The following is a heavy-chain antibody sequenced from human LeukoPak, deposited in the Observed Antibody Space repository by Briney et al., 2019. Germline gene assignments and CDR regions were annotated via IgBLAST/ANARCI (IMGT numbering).Heavy chain of an antibody. D-gene: IGHD4-17*01. Sequence: GRSLRLSCAASGFTFSSYAMHWVRQAPGKGLEWVAVISYDGSNKYYADSVKGRFTISRDNSKNTLYLQMNSLRAEDTAVYYCARDPTRYYGDYDYFDYWGQGTLVTVSS. CDR1: GFTFSSYA. CDR2: ISYDGSNK. V-gene: IGHV3-30-3*01. CDR3: ARDPTRYYGDYDYFDY. J-gene: IGHJ4*02.